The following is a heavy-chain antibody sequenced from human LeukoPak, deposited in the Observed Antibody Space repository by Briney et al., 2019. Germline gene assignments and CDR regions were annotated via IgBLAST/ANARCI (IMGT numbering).Heavy chain of an antibody. CDR1: GGTFSSYT. V-gene: IGHV1-69*02. Sequence: ASVKVSCKASGGTFSSYTISWVRQAPGQGLEWMGRIISILGIANYAQKFQGRVTITADKSTSTAYMELSSLRSEDTAVYYCARGLAAREIFWGQGTLVTVSS. J-gene: IGHJ4*02. CDR2: IISILGIA. CDR3: ARGLAAREIF. D-gene: IGHD6-6*01.